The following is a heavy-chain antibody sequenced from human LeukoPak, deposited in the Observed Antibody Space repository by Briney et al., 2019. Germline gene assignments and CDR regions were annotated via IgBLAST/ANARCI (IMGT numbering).Heavy chain of an antibody. Sequence: GRPLRLSCAVSGFTFDDHSMHWVRQAPGKGLEWVAGISWNSGSIDYAGSVKGRFTISRDNAKNSLYLQMNSLRAEDTALYYCTRIPYGDILTGYYFYFDHWGQGTPVTVSS. CDR3: TRIPYGDILTGYYFYFDH. V-gene: IGHV3-9*01. CDR2: ISWNSGSI. J-gene: IGHJ4*02. D-gene: IGHD3-9*01. CDR1: GFTFDDHS.